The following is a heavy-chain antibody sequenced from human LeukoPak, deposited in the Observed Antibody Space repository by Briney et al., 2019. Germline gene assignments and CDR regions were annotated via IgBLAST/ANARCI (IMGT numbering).Heavy chain of an antibody. Sequence: PGGSLRLSCAVSGFTFSSYGMHWVRQAPGKGLEWVAFIRYDGSNKYYADSVKGRFTISRDNSKNTLYLQMNSLRAEDTAVYYCAKEQDTAMAIDYWGQGTLVTVSS. CDR2: IRYDGSNK. D-gene: IGHD5-18*01. CDR3: AKEQDTAMAIDY. CDR1: GFTFSSYG. J-gene: IGHJ4*02. V-gene: IGHV3-30*02.